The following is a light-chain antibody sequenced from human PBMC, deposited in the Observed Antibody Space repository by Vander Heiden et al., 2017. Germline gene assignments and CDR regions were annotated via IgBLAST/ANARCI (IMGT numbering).Light chain of an antibody. V-gene: IGKV1-5*03. J-gene: IGKJ2*01. CDR2: KAS. CDR3: QQYDSNLYI. Sequence: EIQMTQSTSTLSASVRDRVTITCRASQNIDTWLAWYQQKPGKAPKLLFYKASSLESGVPSRFSGSGSGTEFTLSISCLQPDDFATYYYQQYDSNLYIFGQGAKLEIK. CDR1: QNIDTW.